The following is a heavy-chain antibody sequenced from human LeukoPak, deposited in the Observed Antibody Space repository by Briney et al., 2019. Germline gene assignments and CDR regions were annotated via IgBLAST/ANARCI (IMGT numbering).Heavy chain of an antibody. CDR1: GFTFSHYA. J-gene: IGHJ3*01. Sequence: PGGSLSLTCAASGFTFSHYAMTWVRQVPGKGLEWVSSISGYTGRTYYADSVKGRFTISRDNSNDRVYLQMNSLRAEDTALYYCAKFLGGDEKVDAFDVWGQGTRVTVSS. D-gene: IGHD2/OR15-2a*01. V-gene: IGHV3-23*01. CDR2: ISGYTGRT. CDR3: AKFLGGDEKVDAFDV.